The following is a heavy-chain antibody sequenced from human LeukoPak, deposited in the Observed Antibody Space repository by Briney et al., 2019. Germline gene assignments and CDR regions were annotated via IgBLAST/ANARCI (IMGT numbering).Heavy chain of an antibody. D-gene: IGHD3-16*01. J-gene: IGHJ6*03. CDR1: GFTFSSYG. Sequence: GRSLRLSCAASGFTFSSYGMHWVRQAPGKGLEWVAVIWYDGSNKYYADSVKGRFTISRDNSKNTLYLQMNSLRAEDTAVYYCAKGAGSNWVKYYMDVWGKGTTVTVSS. CDR3: AKGAGSNWVKYYMDV. CDR2: IWYDGSNK. V-gene: IGHV3-33*06.